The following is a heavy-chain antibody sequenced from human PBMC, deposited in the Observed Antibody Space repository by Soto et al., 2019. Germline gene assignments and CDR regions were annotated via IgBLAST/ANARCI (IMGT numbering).Heavy chain of an antibody. Sequence: EVQLVESGGGLVKPGGSLRLSWAASGFTFSSYSMNWVRQAAGKGLEWVSSISSSSSYIYYADSVKGRFTISRDNAKNSLYLQMNSLRAEDTAVYYCARVVPTYWYVDLWGRGTLVTVSS. CDR2: ISSSSSYI. J-gene: IGHJ2*01. V-gene: IGHV3-21*01. CDR1: GFTFSSYS. CDR3: ARVVPTYWYVDL. D-gene: IGHD2-2*01.